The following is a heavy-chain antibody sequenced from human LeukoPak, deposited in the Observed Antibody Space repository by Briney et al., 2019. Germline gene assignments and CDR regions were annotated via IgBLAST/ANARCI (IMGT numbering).Heavy chain of an antibody. CDR1: GGSISSYY. Sequence: SSETLSLTCTVSGGSISSYYWSWIRRPPGKGLEWIGYIYYSGSTNYNPSLKSRVTISVDTSKNQFSLKLSSVTAADTAVYYCARAPSDYFNWFDPWGQGTLVTVSS. CDR2: IYYSGST. J-gene: IGHJ5*02. D-gene: IGHD4/OR15-4a*01. V-gene: IGHV4-59*01. CDR3: ARAPSDYFNWFDP.